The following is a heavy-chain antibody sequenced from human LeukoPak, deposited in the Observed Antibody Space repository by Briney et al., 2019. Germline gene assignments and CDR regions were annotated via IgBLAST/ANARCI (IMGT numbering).Heavy chain of an antibody. CDR2: VYYSGTT. CDR1: GGSMSNYY. V-gene: IGHV4-59*12. D-gene: IGHD6-13*01. CDR3: ARDPIAAAGFGN. J-gene: IGHJ4*02. Sequence: SETLSLTCTVSGGSMSNYYWNWIRQPPGKGLEWIGYVYYSGTTNYNPSLKSRVSMSVDTSKNQFSLKLSSVTAADTAVYYCARDPIAAAGFGNWGQGTLVTVSS.